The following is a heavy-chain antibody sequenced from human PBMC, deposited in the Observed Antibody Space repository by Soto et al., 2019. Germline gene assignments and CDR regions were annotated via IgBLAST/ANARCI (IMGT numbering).Heavy chain of an antibody. CDR2: MNPNSGNT. Sequence: QVQLVQSGAEVKKPGASVKVSCKASGYTFTSYDINWVRQATGQGLEWMGWMNPNSGNTGYAQKFQGRVTMTRNTSISTAYMGLSSLRSEDTAVYYCARWPDGYYYYGMDVLGQGTTVTVSS. J-gene: IGHJ6*02. V-gene: IGHV1-8*01. CDR1: GYTFTSYD. CDR3: ARWPDGYYYYGMDV.